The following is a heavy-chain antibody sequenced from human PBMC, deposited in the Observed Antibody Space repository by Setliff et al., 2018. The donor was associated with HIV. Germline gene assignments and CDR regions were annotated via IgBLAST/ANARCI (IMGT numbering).Heavy chain of an antibody. CDR1: GGSISSSSYY. CDR3: ARSPQGGYFDY. J-gene: IGHJ4*03. V-gene: IGHV4-39*02. CDR2: VYYSGSA. Sequence: SETLSLTCTVSGGSISSSSYYWGWIRQPPGKGLDWIGYVYYSGSAYYNPSLKSRVTISVDNSKNTLYLQMNSLRVEDTAVYHCARSPQGGYFDYWGQGTLVTVSS.